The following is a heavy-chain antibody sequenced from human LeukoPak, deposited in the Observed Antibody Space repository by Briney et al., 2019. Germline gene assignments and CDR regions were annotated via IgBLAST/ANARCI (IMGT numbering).Heavy chain of an antibody. V-gene: IGHV3-23*01. Sequence: GGTLRLSCAASGFTFSSYGMSWVRQAPGKGLEWVSAISGSGGSTYYADSVKGRFTISRDNSKNTLYLQMNSLRAEDTAVYYCAKDFVRGVPNWFDPWGQGTLVTVSS. CDR3: AKDFVRGVPNWFDP. CDR1: GFTFSSYG. D-gene: IGHD3-10*02. J-gene: IGHJ5*02. CDR2: ISGSGGST.